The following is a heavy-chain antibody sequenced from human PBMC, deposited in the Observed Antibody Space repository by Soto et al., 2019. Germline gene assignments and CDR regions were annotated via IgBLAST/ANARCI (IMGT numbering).Heavy chain of an antibody. V-gene: IGHV3-23*01. J-gene: IGHJ4*02. Sequence: GGSLRLSCSASGFTFNTYAMSWVRQALGKGLEWVSGISGSGFTPYYADSVRGRFTISKDNSKNMVYLQLDSLRAEDTAVYYCAKNWGGIPRGYFDFWGLGTLVTVSS. D-gene: IGHD3-16*01. CDR2: ISGSGFTP. CDR3: AKNWGGIPRGYFDF. CDR1: GFTFNTYA.